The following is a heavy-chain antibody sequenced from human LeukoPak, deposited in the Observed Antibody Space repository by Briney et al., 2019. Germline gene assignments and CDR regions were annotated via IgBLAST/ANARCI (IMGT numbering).Heavy chain of an antibody. CDR1: GFTFSTYW. D-gene: IGHD5-24*01. J-gene: IGHJ4*02. CDR2: IKQDGSET. CDR3: ANGDGFDY. Sequence: SGGSLRLSCATSGFTFSTYWMSWVRQAPGKGLEWVANIKQDGSETYYADSVKGRFTIFRDNAKNSLYLQMDSLRVEDTAVYYCANGDGFDYGGQGTLVIVSS. V-gene: IGHV3-7*01.